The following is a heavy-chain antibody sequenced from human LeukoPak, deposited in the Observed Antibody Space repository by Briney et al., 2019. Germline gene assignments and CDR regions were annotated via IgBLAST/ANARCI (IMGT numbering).Heavy chain of an antibody. Sequence: HPGGSLRLSCAASGFTFDDYAMHWVRQAPGKGLEWVSGISWNSGSIGYADSVKGRFTISRDNAKNSLYLQMNSLRSEDTAVYFCARVDGSPDYWGQGTLVTVSS. CDR1: GFTFDDYA. CDR2: ISWNSGSI. J-gene: IGHJ4*02. V-gene: IGHV3-9*01. CDR3: ARVDGSPDY. D-gene: IGHD2-15*01.